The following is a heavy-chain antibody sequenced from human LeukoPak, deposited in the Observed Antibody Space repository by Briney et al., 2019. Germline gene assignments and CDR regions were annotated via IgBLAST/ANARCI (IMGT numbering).Heavy chain of an antibody. CDR3: ARARIVATLVDFDY. V-gene: IGHV1-18*01. Sequence: ASVKVSCKASGYTFTSYGISWVRQAPGQGLEWMRWISAYNGNTNYAQKLQGRVTMTTDTSTSTAYMELRSLRSGDTAVYYCARARIVATLVDFDYWGQGTLVTVSS. CDR1: GYTFTSYG. J-gene: IGHJ4*02. D-gene: IGHD5-12*01. CDR2: ISAYNGNT.